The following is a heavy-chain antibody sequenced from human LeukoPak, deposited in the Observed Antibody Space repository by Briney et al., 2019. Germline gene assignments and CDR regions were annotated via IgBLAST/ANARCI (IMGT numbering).Heavy chain of an antibody. CDR2: ISSSSIYI. Sequence: PGGSLRLSCAASGFTFSNYRKNWVRQAPGKGLEWVSSISSSSIYIYYADSLKGRFTISRDNARNSLYLQMNTLRAEDTAVYYCARGRDGYNLVDAFDIWGQGIMVTVSS. CDR3: ARGRDGYNLVDAFDI. V-gene: IGHV3-21*01. D-gene: IGHD5-24*01. CDR1: GFTFSNYR. J-gene: IGHJ3*02.